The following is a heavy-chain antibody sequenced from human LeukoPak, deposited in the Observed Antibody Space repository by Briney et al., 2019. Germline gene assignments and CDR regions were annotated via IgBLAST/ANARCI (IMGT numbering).Heavy chain of an antibody. D-gene: IGHD3-22*01. CDR3: ASLLGIYYDSSGLDY. J-gene: IGHJ4*02. V-gene: IGHV4-30-2*01. CDR2: IYHSGST. CDR1: GGSISSGGYS. Sequence: SQTLSLTCAVSGGSISSGGYSWSWIRQPPGKGLEWIGYIYHSGSTYYNPSLKSRVTISVDRSKNQFSLKPSSVTAADTAVYYCASLLGIYYDSSGLDYWGQGTLVTVSS.